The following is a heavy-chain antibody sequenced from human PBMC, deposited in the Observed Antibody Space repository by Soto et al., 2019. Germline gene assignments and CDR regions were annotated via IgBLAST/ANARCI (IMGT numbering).Heavy chain of an antibody. J-gene: IGHJ4*02. CDR2: ISGSGGST. CDR1: GFTFSSYA. D-gene: IGHD2-2*03. CDR3: ALNPLDIVVPSFSEY. V-gene: IGHV3-23*01. Sequence: EVQLLESGGGLVQPGGSLRLSCAASGFTFSSYAMSWVRQAPGKGLEWVSAISGSGGSTYYADSVKGRFTISRDNSKNTLYLQMNGLRAEDTAVYYCALNPLDIVVPSFSEYWGQGTLVTVSS.